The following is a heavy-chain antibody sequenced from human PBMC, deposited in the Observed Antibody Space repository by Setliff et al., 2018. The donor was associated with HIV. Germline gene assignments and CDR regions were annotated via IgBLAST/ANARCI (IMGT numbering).Heavy chain of an antibody. J-gene: IGHJ4*02. V-gene: IGHV4-39*07. CDR3: ARDRHGSGSYYSAY. Sequence: SETLSLTCTVSGGSISSSSYYWGWIRQPPGKGLEWIGSIYYSGSTYYNPSLKSRVTISVDTSRNQISLKLSSVTAADTAVYYCARDRHGSGSYYSAYWGQGTLVTVSS. D-gene: IGHD3-10*01. CDR2: IYYSGST. CDR1: GGSISSSSYY.